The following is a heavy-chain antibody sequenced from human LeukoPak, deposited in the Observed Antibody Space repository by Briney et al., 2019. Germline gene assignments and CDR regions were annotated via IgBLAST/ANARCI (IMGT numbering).Heavy chain of an antibody. V-gene: IGHV1-2*04. CDR1: GYTFTGYY. CDR3: ARALYSGYDFDY. CDR2: INPNSGGT. D-gene: IGHD5-12*01. J-gene: IGHJ4*02. Sequence: ASVKVSCKASGYTFTGYYMLWVRQAPGQGLEWMGWINPNSGGTNYAQKFQGWVTMTRDTSISTAYMELSRLRSDDTAVYYCARALYSGYDFDYWGQGTLVTVSS.